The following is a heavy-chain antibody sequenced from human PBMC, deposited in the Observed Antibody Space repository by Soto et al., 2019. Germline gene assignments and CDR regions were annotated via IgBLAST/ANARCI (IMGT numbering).Heavy chain of an antibody. Sequence: SVKVSCKASGGTFSSYTISWVRQAPGQGLEWMGRIIAILGITNYAQKFQGRVTMTTDKSTSTAYMELRSLRSEDTAVYYCARRRCRDWFDRWGRGTLVTVPQ. V-gene: IGHV1-69*02. CDR2: IIAILGIT. CDR1: GGTFSSYT. J-gene: IGHJ5*02. CDR3: ARRRCRDWFDR.